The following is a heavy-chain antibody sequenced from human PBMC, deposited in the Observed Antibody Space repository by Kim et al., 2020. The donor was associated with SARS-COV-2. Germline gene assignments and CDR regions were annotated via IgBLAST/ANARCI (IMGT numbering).Heavy chain of an antibody. CDR1: GGSISSYY. J-gene: IGHJ5*01. D-gene: IGHD2-2*01. V-gene: IGHV4-59*08. Sequence: SETLSLTCTVSGGSISSYYWSWIRQPPGKGLEWIGYIYYSGSTNYNPSLKSRVTISVDTSKNQFSLKLSSVTAADTAVYYCARLSCSSTSCYSFDSWGQGTLVTVSS. CDR3: ARLSCSSTSCYSFDS. CDR2: IYYSGST.